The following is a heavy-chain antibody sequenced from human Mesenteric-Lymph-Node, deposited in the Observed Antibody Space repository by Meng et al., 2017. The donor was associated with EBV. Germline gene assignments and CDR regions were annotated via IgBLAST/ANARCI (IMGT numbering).Heavy chain of an antibody. Sequence: QGQLVPSGDEVKKPGDSVKVACKASGYNFMSYGISWGRQAPGQGLEWMGWINTNTGDPTYAKGFTGRFVFSLDTSVSTAYLQISSLEAEDTAIYYCARDSRIVAPGTRPFDPWGQGTLVTVSS. V-gene: IGHV7-4-1*02. CDR1: GYNFMSYG. J-gene: IGHJ5*02. D-gene: IGHD6-13*01. CDR3: ARDSRIVAPGTRPFDP. CDR2: INTNTGDP.